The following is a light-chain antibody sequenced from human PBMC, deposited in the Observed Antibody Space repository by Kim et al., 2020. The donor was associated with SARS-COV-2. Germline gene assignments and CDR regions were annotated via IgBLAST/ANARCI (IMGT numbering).Light chain of an antibody. CDR1: QDIANY. J-gene: IGKJ1*01. V-gene: IGKV1-27*01. CDR3: QKYDSAPWT. CDR2: AAS. Sequence: AAGGDGVNITCRASQDIANYLAWYQQKPGKVPKLLVYAASALKSGVPSRFSGRRSGTDFTLTISNLQPEDVATYYCQKYDSAPWTFGQGTKVDIK.